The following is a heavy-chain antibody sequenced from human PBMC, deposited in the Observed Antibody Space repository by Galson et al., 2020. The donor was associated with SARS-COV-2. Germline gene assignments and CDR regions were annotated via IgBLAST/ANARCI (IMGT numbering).Heavy chain of an antibody. CDR2: FNPEDGKT. Sequence: ASVKVSCKVSGYTLTELSMHWVRQAPGKGLEWMGGFNPEDGKTVYAQKFQGRVTMTEDTSTGTAYMELSSLRSEDTAVYYCATDLGGFYDSSAYYWVSHWGQGTLVTVSS. D-gene: IGHD3-22*01. CDR1: GYTLTELS. V-gene: IGHV1-24*01. CDR3: ATDLGGFYDSSAYYWVSH. J-gene: IGHJ4*02.